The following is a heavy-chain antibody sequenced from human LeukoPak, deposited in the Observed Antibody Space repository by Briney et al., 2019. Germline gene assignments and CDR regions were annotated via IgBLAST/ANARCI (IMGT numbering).Heavy chain of an antibody. V-gene: IGHV4-39*02. CDR3: ARENSTSFDF. CDR2: IHYSGST. D-gene: IGHD2-2*01. CDR1: GGSISSSSYF. Sequence: SETLSLTCTVSGGSISSSSYFWGWIRQPPGKGLEWIGSIHYSGSTYYTPSLKSRVTISVDTSKNQFSLRLSSVTAADTAVYYCARENSTSFDFWGQGILVSVSS. J-gene: IGHJ4*02.